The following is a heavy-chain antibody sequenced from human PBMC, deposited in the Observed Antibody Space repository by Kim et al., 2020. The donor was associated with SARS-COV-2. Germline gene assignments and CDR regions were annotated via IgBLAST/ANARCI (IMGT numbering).Heavy chain of an antibody. CDR1: GYTFINYY. Sequence: ASVKVSCKASGYTFINYYIHWVRQAPGQGLEWMGIINPYGGSTSYAQQFQGRVTMTRDTSTSTVYMELSSLRSGDTAVYYCARAGEQQLVYFFDYWGQGTLVTVSS. D-gene: IGHD6-6*01. J-gene: IGHJ4*02. CDR3: ARAGEQQLVYFFDY. CDR2: INPYGGST. V-gene: IGHV1-46*01.